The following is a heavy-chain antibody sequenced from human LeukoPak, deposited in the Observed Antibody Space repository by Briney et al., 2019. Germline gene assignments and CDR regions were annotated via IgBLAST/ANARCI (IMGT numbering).Heavy chain of an antibody. V-gene: IGHV3-48*03. D-gene: IGHD4-17*01. J-gene: IGHJ4*02. CDR1: GFTFSSYE. Sequence: GGSLRLSCAASGFTFSSYEMNWVRQAPGKGLEWVSYISSSSSTIYYADSVKGRFTISRDNAKNSLYLQMNSLRDEDTAVYYCARDPTEMTTVTIDYWGQGTLVTVSS. CDR3: ARDPTEMTTVTIDY. CDR2: ISSSSSTI.